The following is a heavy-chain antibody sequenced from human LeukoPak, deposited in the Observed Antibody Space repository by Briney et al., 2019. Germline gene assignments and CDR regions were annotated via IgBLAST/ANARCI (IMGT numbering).Heavy chain of an antibody. CDR1: GGSISSGGYS. D-gene: IGHD4-17*01. V-gene: IGHV4-31*03. J-gene: IGHJ4*02. CDR3: ARDSGDGFDY. CDR2: IYYSGST. Sequence: SQTLSLTCTVSGGSISSGGYSWSWIRQHPGKGLEWIGYIYYSGSTYYNPSLKSRVTISVDRSKNQFSLKLSSVTAADTAVYYCARDSGDGFDYWGQGTLVTVSS.